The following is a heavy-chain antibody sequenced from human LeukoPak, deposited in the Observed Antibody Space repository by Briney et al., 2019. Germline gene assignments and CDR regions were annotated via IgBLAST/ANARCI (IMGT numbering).Heavy chain of an antibody. CDR1: GDSVSSNSVT. J-gene: IGHJ4*02. V-gene: IGHV6-1*01. CDR2: TYYRSTWYN. CDR3: ARGEVGATIDY. Sequence: SQTLSLTCAISGDSVSSNSVTWNWIRQSPSRGLEWLGRTYYRSTWYNDYAVSVRGRITVNPDTSKNQFSLHLNSVTPEDTAVYYCARGEVGATIDYWGQGTLVTVSS. D-gene: IGHD1-26*01.